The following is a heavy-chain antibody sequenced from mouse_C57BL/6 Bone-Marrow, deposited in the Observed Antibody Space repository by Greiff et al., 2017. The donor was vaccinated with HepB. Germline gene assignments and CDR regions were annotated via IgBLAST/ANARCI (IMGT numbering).Heavy chain of an antibody. CDR3: ARRELRFDV. CDR2: IYPGDGDT. D-gene: IGHD1-1*01. Sequence: VKLMESGPELVKPGASVKISCKASGYAFSSSWMNWVKQRPGKGLEWIGRIYPGDGDTNYNGKFKGKATLTADKSSSTAYMQLSSLTSEDSAVYFCARRELRFDVWGTGTTVTVSS. CDR1: GYAFSSSW. J-gene: IGHJ1*03. V-gene: IGHV1-82*01.